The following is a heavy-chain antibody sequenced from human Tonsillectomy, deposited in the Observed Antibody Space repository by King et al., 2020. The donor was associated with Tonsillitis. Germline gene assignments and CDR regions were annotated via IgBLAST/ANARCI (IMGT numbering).Heavy chain of an antibody. CDR2: IIPLFRTP. J-gene: IGHJ3*02. V-gene: IGHV1-69*01. D-gene: IGHD3-22*01. CDR1: GGTFTNHA. Sequence: VQLVQSGAEVKKPGSSVKVSCTASGGTFTNHAVSWVRQAPGQGLEWVGGIIPLFRTPNYARKFQGRVTITADEYRDRGYMELSSLTSEDTAVYYCARGKLEDSTGYLARDGLDIWGQGTMVTVSS. CDR3: ARGKLEDSTGYLARDGLDI.